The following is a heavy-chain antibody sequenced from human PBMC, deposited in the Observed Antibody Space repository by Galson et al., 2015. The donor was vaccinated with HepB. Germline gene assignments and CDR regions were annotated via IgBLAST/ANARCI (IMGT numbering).Heavy chain of an antibody. CDR3: ARETQFRYFDWFIDY. CDR2: IYSGGRT. CDR1: GFIVSTNY. Sequence: SLRLSCAASGFIVSTNYMSWVRQAPGKGLEWVSVIYSGGRTYYADSVKGRFTISGDNSKNTLYLQMNSLRAEDTAVYYCARETQFRYFDWFIDYWGQGTLVSVSS. D-gene: IGHD3-9*01. J-gene: IGHJ4*02. V-gene: IGHV3-53*01.